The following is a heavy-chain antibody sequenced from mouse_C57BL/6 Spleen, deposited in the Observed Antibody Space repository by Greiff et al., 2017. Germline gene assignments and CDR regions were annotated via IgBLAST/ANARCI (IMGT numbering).Heavy chain of an antibody. D-gene: IGHD4-1*01. Sequence: VHVKQSGPELVKPGASVKMSCKASGYTFTDYNMHWVKQSHGKSLEWIGYINPNNGGTSYNQKFKGKATLTVNKSSSTAYMELRSLTSEDSAVYYCARNWGWYFDVWGTGTTVTVSS. CDR2: INPNNGGT. V-gene: IGHV1-22*01. J-gene: IGHJ1*03. CDR1: GYTFTDYN. CDR3: ARNWGWYFDV.